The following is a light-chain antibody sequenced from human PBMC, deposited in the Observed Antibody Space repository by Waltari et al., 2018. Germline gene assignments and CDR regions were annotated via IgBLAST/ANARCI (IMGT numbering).Light chain of an antibody. CDR1: QSVRNSY. V-gene: IGKV3-20*01. J-gene: IGKJ3*01. CDR3: QQYGTSPCT. Sequence: EILLTQSPGTLSLSPGERATLSCRARQSVRNSYLAWYQQKPGQAPRLLIYGASSRATDIPDRFSGSGSGTDFTLTISRLGPEDFALYDCQQYGTSPCTFGPGTKVDIK. CDR2: GAS.